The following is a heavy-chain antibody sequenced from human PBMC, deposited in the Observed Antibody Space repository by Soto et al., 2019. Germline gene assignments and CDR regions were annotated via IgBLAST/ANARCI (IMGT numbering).Heavy chain of an antibody. CDR1: GFTFCYYW. D-gene: IGHD2-21*02. CDR3: ARGDRGAFDL. V-gene: IGHV3-74*01. J-gene: IGHJ3*01. CDR2: IHSDGSST. Sequence: EVQLVESEGGLVQPGGSLRLSCAASGFTFCYYWMHWVRQAPGQGLVWVSRIHSDGSSTTYADSVKGRFTISRDNAKNTLYLQMNSLRAEDTAVYYCARGDRGAFDLWGQGTMVTVSS.